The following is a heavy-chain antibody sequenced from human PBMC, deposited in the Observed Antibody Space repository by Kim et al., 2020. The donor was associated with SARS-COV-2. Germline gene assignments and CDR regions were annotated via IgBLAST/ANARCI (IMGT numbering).Heavy chain of an antibody. J-gene: IGHJ6*02. CDR3: ARGALYCSSTSCYDHRLYYYSGMDV. Sequence: SVKVSCKASGGTFSSYAISWVRQAPGQGLEWMGGIIPIFGTANYAQKFQGRVTITADESTSTAYMELSSLRSEDTAVYYCARGALYCSSTSCYDHRLYYYSGMDVWGQGTTVTVSS. CDR1: GGTFSSYA. V-gene: IGHV1-69*13. D-gene: IGHD2-2*01. CDR2: IIPIFGTA.